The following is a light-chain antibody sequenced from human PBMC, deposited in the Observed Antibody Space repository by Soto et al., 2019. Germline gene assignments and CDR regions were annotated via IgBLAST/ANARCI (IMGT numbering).Light chain of an antibody. CDR2: AAS. Sequence: DIQITQSPSSLSASVGDRVTITCRASQSISSYLNWYQQKPGKAPKLLIYAASSLQSGVPSRFSGSGSGTDFTLTISSMKPEDFATYYCQQSYTFGPGTKVDIK. V-gene: IGKV1-39*01. CDR1: QSISSY. CDR3: QQSYT. J-gene: IGKJ3*01.